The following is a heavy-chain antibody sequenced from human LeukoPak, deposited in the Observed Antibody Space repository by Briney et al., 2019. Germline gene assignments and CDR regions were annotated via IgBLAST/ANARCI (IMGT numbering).Heavy chain of an antibody. Sequence: GGSLRLSCAASGFTFSSCAMSWVRQAPGKGLEWVSTIIDSGNSIYYADSAEGRFTISRDNSKNTLYPQMNSLRAGDTAVYYCAKDPIFSGSYGVFDYWGLGTLVTVSS. J-gene: IGHJ4*02. D-gene: IGHD1-26*01. CDR1: GFTFSSCA. CDR3: AKDPIFSGSYGVFDY. V-gene: IGHV3-23*01. CDR2: IIDSGNSI.